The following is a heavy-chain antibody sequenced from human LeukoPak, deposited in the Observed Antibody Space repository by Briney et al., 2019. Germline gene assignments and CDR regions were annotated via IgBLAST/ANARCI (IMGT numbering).Heavy chain of an antibody. D-gene: IGHD6-19*01. V-gene: IGHV3-30*02. CDR3: ARADYYFFMDV. CDR1: GFRFSDYG. Sequence: GGSLRLSCAAPGFRFSDYGIHWVRQAPGKGLEWVAFIRFDATIKYYTDSVKGRFTISRDNSKNTVYFQMNSLRPEDTAVYYCARADYYFFMDVWGKGTTVTVSS. CDR2: IRFDATIK. J-gene: IGHJ6*03.